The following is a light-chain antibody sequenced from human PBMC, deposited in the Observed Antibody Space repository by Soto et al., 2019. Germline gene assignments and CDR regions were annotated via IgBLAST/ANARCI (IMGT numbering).Light chain of an antibody. CDR2: EVS. V-gene: IGLV2-14*01. Sequence: QSALTQPASVSGSPGQSISISCTGPSSDVGDYISVSWFQQHPGKAPKLMIYEVSNRPSGVSNRFSGSKSANTASLTISGPQAEDEADYYCTSYTSSTTLYVFGTGTKLTVL. CDR1: SSDVGDYIS. CDR3: TSYTSSTTLYV. J-gene: IGLJ1*01.